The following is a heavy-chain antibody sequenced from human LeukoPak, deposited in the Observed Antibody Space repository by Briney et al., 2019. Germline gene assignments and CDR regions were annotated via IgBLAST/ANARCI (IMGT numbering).Heavy chain of an antibody. D-gene: IGHD3-16*01. Sequence: SETLSLTCAVSGGSLSSRSYYWGWIRQPPGKGLEWIGSIYYSGSTYYNPSLKSRVTISVDTSKNQFSLKLSSVTAADTAVYYCGRRGGGGGSDHDYGGQEPLATVS. CDR3: GRRGGGGGSDHDY. CDR1: GGSLSSRSYY. CDR2: IYYSGST. J-gene: IGHJ4*02. V-gene: IGHV4-39*01.